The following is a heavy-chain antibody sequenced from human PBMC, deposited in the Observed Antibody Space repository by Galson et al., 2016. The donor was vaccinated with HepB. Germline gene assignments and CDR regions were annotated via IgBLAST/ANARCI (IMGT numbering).Heavy chain of an antibody. CDR2: MYIGGVT. V-gene: IGHV3-66*01. J-gene: IGHJ4*02. D-gene: IGHD1/OR15-1a*01. CDR1: GSTVNNNY. CDR3: ATHPEHPHGSS. Sequence: SLRLACAVSGSTVNNNYMSWVRQAPGKGLEGVSVMYIGGVTNYGDSVKGRATISRDNSKNILYLQLNSLRVEDTGVYYCATHPEHPHGSSGGQGTLVTVSS.